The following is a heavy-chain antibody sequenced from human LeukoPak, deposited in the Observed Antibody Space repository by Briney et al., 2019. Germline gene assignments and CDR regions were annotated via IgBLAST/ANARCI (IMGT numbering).Heavy chain of an antibody. CDR2: IYYSGST. CDR3: ARKPVRFDSNWFDP. CDR1: GGSISSGGYY. V-gene: IGHV4-31*03. D-gene: IGHD3-10*01. J-gene: IGHJ5*02. Sequence: PSETLSLTCTVSGGSISSGGYYCSWIRQHPGKGLEWIGYIYYSGSTYYNPSLKSRVTISVDTSKNQFSLKLSAVTAADTAVYYCARKPVRFDSNWFDPWGQGTLVTVSS.